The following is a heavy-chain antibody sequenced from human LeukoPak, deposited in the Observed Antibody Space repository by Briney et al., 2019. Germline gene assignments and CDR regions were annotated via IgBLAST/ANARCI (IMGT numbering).Heavy chain of an antibody. D-gene: IGHD3-10*01. Sequence: PGGSLRLSCAASGFTFSSFSMNWVRQAPGKGLEWVSSISSTSSYIYYADSVKGRFTISRDNAKNSLYLQMNSLRAEDTAVYYCARAHSWFGELLWDYWGQGTLVTVSS. CDR1: GFTFSSFS. V-gene: IGHV3-21*01. J-gene: IGHJ4*02. CDR2: ISSTSSYI. CDR3: ARAHSWFGELLWDY.